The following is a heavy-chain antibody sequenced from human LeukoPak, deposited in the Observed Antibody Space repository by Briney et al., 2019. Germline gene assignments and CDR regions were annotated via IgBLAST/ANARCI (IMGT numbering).Heavy chain of an antibody. CDR1: GGSISSYY. D-gene: IGHD6-19*01. J-gene: IGHJ4*02. CDR2: IYYSGTT. Sequence: SQTLSLTCTVSGGSISSYYWSWIRQPPGKGLEWIGYIYYSGTTNYNPSLNSRVTISVDTSKNQFSLRLSSVTAADTAIYYCARAVSGRFDYWGQGTLVTVSS. CDR3: ARAVSGRFDY. V-gene: IGHV4-59*08.